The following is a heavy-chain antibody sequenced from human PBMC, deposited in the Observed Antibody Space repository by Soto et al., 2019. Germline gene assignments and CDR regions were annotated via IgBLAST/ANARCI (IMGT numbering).Heavy chain of an antibody. V-gene: IGHV3-33*01. Sequence: QVQLVESGGVVVRPGRSLRLACAASGFSFSTYGMHWVRQAPGKGLQWVAVIWYDGSNTYYADSVKGRFTISRDKAKNALSLQMTNLRVEDTAVYYCARVESPLRNRDHYYYGMDVWGQGTTVTVSS. CDR2: IWYDGSNT. CDR3: ARVESPLRNRDHYYYGMDV. CDR1: GFSFSTYG. J-gene: IGHJ6*02.